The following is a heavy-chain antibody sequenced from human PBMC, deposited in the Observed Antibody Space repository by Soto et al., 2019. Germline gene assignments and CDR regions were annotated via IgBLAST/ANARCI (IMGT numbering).Heavy chain of an antibody. J-gene: IGHJ4*02. V-gene: IGHV3-53*01. CDR1: GLTISGKKY. CDR3: ARGLRNYYDRTGLHY. CDR2: LYDVDGS. D-gene: IGHD3-22*01. Sequence: DVQLVESGGGLIQPGESLRLSCAAFGLTISGKKYVAWVRQAPGKGLEWVSALYDVDGSFYADSVTGRFTTSSDSSKTTVYLQMNSLRAEDTAVYYCARGLRNYYDRTGLHYWGQGTLVTVSS.